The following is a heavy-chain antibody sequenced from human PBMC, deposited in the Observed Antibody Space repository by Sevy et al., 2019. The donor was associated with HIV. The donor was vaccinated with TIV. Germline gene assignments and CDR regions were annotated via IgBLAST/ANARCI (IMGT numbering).Heavy chain of an antibody. CDR3: ASSPGYCSGGSCSFDY. CDR2: IYYSGST. CDR1: GGSVSSGSYY. J-gene: IGHJ4*02. Sequence: SETLSLTCTVSGGSVSSGSYYWSWIRQPPGKGLEGIGYIYYSGSTNYNPSLKSRVTISVDTSKNQFSLKLRSVTAADTAVYYCASSPGYCSGGSCSFDYWGQGTLVTVSS. V-gene: IGHV4-61*01. D-gene: IGHD2-15*01.